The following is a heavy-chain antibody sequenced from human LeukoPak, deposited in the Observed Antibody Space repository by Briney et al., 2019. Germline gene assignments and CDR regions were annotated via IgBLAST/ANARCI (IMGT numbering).Heavy chain of an antibody. Sequence: PSETLSLTCTVSGGGDSITSTNYYWGWIRQSPGKGLDWIGSFYYSGSTYYNPSLKSRVTISVDTSKNPLYLKLSSVTAADTAVYYCARQYYDRTGYYYFDNWSQGTQVTVSS. J-gene: IGHJ4*02. V-gene: IGHV4-39*01. CDR2: FYYSGST. CDR1: GGGDSITSTNYY. D-gene: IGHD3-22*01. CDR3: ARQYYDRTGYYYFDN.